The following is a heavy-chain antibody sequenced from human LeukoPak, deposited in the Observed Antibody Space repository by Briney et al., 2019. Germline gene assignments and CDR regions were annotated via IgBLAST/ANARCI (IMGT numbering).Heavy chain of an antibody. CDR3: AKGLHGYDFDY. Sequence: SETLSLTCSVSGGSVSSGDHYWTWIRQSPGKGLEWIGYIYYTGSTNYNPSLKSRVTISVDTSKNQFSLKLSSVTAADTAVYYCAKGLHGYDFDYWGQGALVTVSS. CDR2: IYYTGST. CDR1: GGSVSSGDHY. V-gene: IGHV4-61*08. D-gene: IGHD5-12*01. J-gene: IGHJ4*02.